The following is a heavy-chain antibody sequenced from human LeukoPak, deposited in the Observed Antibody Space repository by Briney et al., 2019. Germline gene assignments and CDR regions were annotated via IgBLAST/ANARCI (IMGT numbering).Heavy chain of an antibody. CDR2: MSRSGDII. CDR1: GFTFSDYS. V-gene: IGHV3-48*01. CDR3: ARDVYYGSGSPRLDY. Sequence: PGGSLRLSCAASGFTFSDYSMNWVRQVPGKGLESVSYMSRSGDIIYYADSVKGRFTISRDNAKNSLYLQMNSLRAEDTAVYYCARDVYYGSGSPRLDYWGQGTLVTVSS. D-gene: IGHD3-10*01. J-gene: IGHJ4*02.